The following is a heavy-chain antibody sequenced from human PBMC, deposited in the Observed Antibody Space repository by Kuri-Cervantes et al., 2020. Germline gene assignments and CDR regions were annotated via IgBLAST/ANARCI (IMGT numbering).Heavy chain of an antibody. J-gene: IGHJ4*02. CDR2: INPNSGGT. Sequence: ASVKVSCKASGYTFTSYYMHWVRQAPGQGLEWMGWINPNSGGTNYAQKFQGRVTMTRDTSISTAYMELSSLRSEDTAVYYCARGRYSSSWYGDGGFDYWGQGTLVTVSS. CDR3: ARGRYSSSWYGDGGFDY. V-gene: IGHV1-2*02. CDR1: GYTFTSYY. D-gene: IGHD6-13*01.